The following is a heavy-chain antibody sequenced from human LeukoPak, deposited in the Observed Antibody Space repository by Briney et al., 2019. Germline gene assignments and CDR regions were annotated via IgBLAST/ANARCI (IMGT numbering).Heavy chain of an antibody. Sequence: GGSLRLSCAASGLTFSNYAMTWVRLAPGKGLEWVSSLSGSGGGTLYAGSMKGRFTISRDNSKTTLYLQMNSLRAEDTAVYYCGKDRTLYSRSGGYCLGAFDIWGHGTLVTVSS. CDR1: GLTFSNYA. CDR2: LSGSGGGT. D-gene: IGHD3-10*01. V-gene: IGHV3-23*01. CDR3: GKDRTLYSRSGGYCLGAFDI. J-gene: IGHJ3*02.